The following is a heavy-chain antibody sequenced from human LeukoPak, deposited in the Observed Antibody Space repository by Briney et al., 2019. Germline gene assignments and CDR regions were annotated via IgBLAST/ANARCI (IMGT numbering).Heavy chain of an antibody. D-gene: IGHD2-15*01. CDR2: ISSSGSTL. CDR3: ARDSPEDIVVVVAAPGGVDY. Sequence: GGSLRLSCAASGFTFSDYYISWIRQAPGKGLEWVSYISSSGSTLYYADSVKGRFTVSRDNAKNSLYLQMNSLRAADTAVYYCARDSPEDIVVVVAAPGGVDYWGQGTLVTVSS. CDR1: GFTFSDYY. J-gene: IGHJ4*02. V-gene: IGHV3-11*01.